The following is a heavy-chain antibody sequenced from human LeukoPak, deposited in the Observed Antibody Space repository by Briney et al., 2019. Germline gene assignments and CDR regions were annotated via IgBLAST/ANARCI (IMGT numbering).Heavy chain of an antibody. CDR2: IYSGGST. D-gene: IGHD6-19*01. J-gene: IGHJ2*01. CDR3: ARDAIAVAGPNWYFDL. V-gene: IGHV3-53*04. Sequence: GGSLRLSCAASGFTVSSNYMSWVRQAPGKGLEWVSVIYSGGSTYYADSVKGRFTISRHNSKNTLYLQMNSLRAEDTAVYYCARDAIAVAGPNWYFDLWGRGTLVTVSS. CDR1: GFTVSSNY.